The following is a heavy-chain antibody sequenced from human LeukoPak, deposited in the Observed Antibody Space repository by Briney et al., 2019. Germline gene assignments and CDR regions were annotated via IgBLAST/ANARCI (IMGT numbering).Heavy chain of an antibody. CDR2: IYTSGST. Sequence: SETLSLTCPVSGGSISSYCWSWIRQPAGKGLEWIGRIYTSGSTNYNPSLKSRVTMSVDTSKNQFSLKLSSVTAADTAVYYCARDRAAAGPTIYYYYGMDVWGQGTTVTVSS. CDR3: ARDRAAAGPTIYYYYGMDV. D-gene: IGHD6-13*01. V-gene: IGHV4-4*07. CDR1: GGSISSYC. J-gene: IGHJ6*02.